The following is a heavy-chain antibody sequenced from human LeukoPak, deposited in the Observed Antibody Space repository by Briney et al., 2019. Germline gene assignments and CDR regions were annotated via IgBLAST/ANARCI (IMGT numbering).Heavy chain of an antibody. V-gene: IGHV3-23*01. J-gene: IGHJ6*03. CDR3: ARDRVTTSSWPRVEYYYMDV. D-gene: IGHD4-11*01. Sequence: GGSLRLSCEASGYTFKGYGLTWVRQAPGKGLEWVSGISGSGGRGGRTYYADSVRGRFTISRDNARNSLYLQMNSLRAEDTAVYYCARDRVTTSSWPRVEYYYMDVWGKGTTVTISS. CDR1: GYTFKGYG. CDR2: ISGSGGRGGRT.